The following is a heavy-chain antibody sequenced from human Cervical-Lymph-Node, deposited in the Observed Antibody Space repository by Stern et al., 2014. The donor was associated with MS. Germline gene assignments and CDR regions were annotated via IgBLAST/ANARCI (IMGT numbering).Heavy chain of an antibody. CDR3: AREVAGHRLGMMDV. D-gene: IGHD6-19*01. J-gene: IGHJ6*02. Sequence: VQLVESGAEVKTPGASVPLSCKASGYTFLSYYMHWVRHAPRHGLQCIGIINPSGGSTSYAQKFQGRVTMTRDTSTSTVYMELSSLRSEDTAVYYCAREVAGHRLGMMDVWGQGTSVTVSS. V-gene: IGHV1-46*01. CDR1: GYTFLSYY. CDR2: INPSGGST.